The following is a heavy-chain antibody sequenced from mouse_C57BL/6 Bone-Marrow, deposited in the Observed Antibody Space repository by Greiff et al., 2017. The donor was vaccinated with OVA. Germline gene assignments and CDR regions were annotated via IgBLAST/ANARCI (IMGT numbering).Heavy chain of an antibody. CDR2: IYPRSGNT. J-gene: IGHJ3*01. CDR3: ARRGGSSLAWFAY. D-gene: IGHD1-1*01. Sequence: QVQLQQSGAELARPGASVKLSCKASGYTFTSYGISWVKQRTGQGLEWIGEIYPRSGNTYYNEKFKGKATLTADKSSSTAYMELRSLTSEDSAVYFCARRGGSSLAWFAYWGQGTLVTVSA. V-gene: IGHV1-81*01. CDR1: GYTFTSYG.